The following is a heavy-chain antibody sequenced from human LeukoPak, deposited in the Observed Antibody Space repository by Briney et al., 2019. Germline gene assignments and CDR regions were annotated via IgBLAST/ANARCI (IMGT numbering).Heavy chain of an antibody. CDR3: ARALRYYSDSSGYAFDY. CDR2: IIPIFRTA. J-gene: IGHJ4*02. V-gene: IGHV1-69*13. Sequence: GASVTVSCTASGGTFRSFAISWVRQAPGQGLEWMGGIIPIFRTANYAQKFQGRVTITADESTSTAYMELSSLRSEDTAVYYCARALRYYSDSSGYAFDYWGQGTLVTVSS. CDR1: GGTFRSFA. D-gene: IGHD3-22*01.